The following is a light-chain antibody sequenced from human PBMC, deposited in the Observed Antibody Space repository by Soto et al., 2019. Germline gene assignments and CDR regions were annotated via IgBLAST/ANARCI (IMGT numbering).Light chain of an antibody. J-gene: IGLJ1*01. V-gene: IGLV1-44*01. CDR1: SSNIGSNT. CDR3: AAWDDSLNGYV. CDR2: SNN. Sequence: QSVLTQPPSASGTPGQRVTISCSGSSSNIGSNTVNWYQQLPGTAPKLLIYSNNQRPSGVPDRFSGSQSGTSASLAISGLQSVDAADYYCAAWDDSLNGYVFGTGTKVTVL.